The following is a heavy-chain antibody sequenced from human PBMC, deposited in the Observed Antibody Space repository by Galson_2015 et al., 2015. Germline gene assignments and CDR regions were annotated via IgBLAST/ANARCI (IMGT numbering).Heavy chain of an antibody. J-gene: IGHJ4*02. V-gene: IGHV4-31*03. Sequence: TLSLTCTVSGGSISSGDYYWNWIRQHPGKDLEWIGYISYSGSTYYNPSLKSRVTISLDTSKNQFYLKLSSVTAADTAMFYCARGSAVAAPFDCWGQGTLVTVSS. CDR3: ARGSAVAAPFDC. D-gene: IGHD6-19*01. CDR2: ISYSGST. CDR1: GGSISSGDYY.